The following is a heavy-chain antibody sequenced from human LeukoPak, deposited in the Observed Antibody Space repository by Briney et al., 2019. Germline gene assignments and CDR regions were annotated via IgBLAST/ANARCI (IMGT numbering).Heavy chain of an antibody. CDR1: GGSISSNNYY. CDR3: VNSSPGGGWLVSGNFDY. J-gene: IGHJ4*02. D-gene: IGHD6-19*01. V-gene: IGHV4-39*01. CDR2: IYYSGST. Sequence: SETLSLTCTVSGGSISSNNYYWGWIRQPPGKGLEWIGSIYYSGSTYYNPSLKSRVTISVDTSKNQFSLKLSSVTAADTAVYYCVNSSPGGGWLVSGNFDYWGQGTLVTVPS.